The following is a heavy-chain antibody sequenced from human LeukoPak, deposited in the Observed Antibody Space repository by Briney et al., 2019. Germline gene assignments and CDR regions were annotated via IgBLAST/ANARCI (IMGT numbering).Heavy chain of an antibody. CDR3: ARGAPIDYYDSSGYYHTTTEYYFDY. J-gene: IGHJ4*02. D-gene: IGHD3-22*01. Sequence: SETLSLTCTVSGGSISSGDYYWSWIRQPPGKGLGWIGYIYFSGSTYYSPSLESRVTISVDTSKNQFSLKLSSVTAADTAVYYCARGAPIDYYDSSGYYHTTTEYYFDYWGQGTLVTVSS. CDR2: IYFSGST. V-gene: IGHV4-30-4*01. CDR1: GGSISSGDYY.